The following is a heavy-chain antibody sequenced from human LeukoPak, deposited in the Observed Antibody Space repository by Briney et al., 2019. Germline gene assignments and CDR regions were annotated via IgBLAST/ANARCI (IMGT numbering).Heavy chain of an antibody. CDR1: GFTFSNYA. V-gene: IGHV3-23*01. CDR3: AKADSARGVTLKSTIDY. J-gene: IGHJ4*02. CDR2: ISGNGGST. Sequence: PGGSLRLSCAASGFTFSNYAMNWVRQARGKGLEWVSVISGNGGSTYYADSVKGRFTISRDNAKNTLYLQMNSLRGEDTAVYYCAKADSARGVTLKSTIDYWGQGTLVTVSS. D-gene: IGHD2-21*02.